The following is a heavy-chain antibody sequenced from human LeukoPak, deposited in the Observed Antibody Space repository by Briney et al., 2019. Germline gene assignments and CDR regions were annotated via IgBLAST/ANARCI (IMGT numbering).Heavy chain of an antibody. Sequence: SETLSLTCAVYGGSFSGYYWSWIRQPPGKGLEWIEEINHSGSTNYNPSLKSRVTMSVDTSKNQFSLKLSSVTAADTAVYYCASTLLTGYLPFDYWGQGTLVTVSS. CDR2: INHSGST. V-gene: IGHV4-34*01. J-gene: IGHJ4*02. CDR3: ASTLLTGYLPFDY. D-gene: IGHD3-9*01. CDR1: GGSFSGYY.